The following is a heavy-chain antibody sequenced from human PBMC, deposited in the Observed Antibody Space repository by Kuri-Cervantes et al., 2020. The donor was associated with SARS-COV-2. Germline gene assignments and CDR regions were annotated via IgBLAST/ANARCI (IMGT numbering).Heavy chain of an antibody. V-gene: IGHV4-39*01. Sequence: SETLSLTCTVSGGSISSSSYYWGWIRQPPGKGLEWFGSIYYSGSTYYNPSLKSRVTISVDTSKNQLCLKLSSVTAADTAVYYCASGPAYCSSTSCYRLYYYYYYMDVWGKGTTVTVSS. D-gene: IGHD2-2*01. CDR3: ASGPAYCSSTSCYRLYYYYYYMDV. CDR2: IYYSGST. J-gene: IGHJ6*03. CDR1: GGSISSSSYY.